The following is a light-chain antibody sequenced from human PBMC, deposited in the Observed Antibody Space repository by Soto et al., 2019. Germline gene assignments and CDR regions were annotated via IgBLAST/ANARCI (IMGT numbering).Light chain of an antibody. CDR1: QSINIY. V-gene: IGKV1-16*01. CDR2: SAS. Sequence: DIQMTQSPPSLSASVRDSVTITSRASQSINIYLNWYQQKPGKAPKFLIYSASSLQSGVPSRFSGSGSGTDFTLTISCLQSEDFATYYCQQYYSYPWTFGQGTKVDIK. CDR3: QQYYSYPWT. J-gene: IGKJ1*01.